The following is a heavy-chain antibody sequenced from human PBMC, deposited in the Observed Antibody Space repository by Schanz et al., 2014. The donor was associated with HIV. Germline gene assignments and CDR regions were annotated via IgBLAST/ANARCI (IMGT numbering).Heavy chain of an antibody. Sequence: QVQLVQPGSEVKKPGSSVKVSCKASGGTFSSNAISWVRQAPGQGLEWMGGIIPMFGTRNFAQKFQGRVTITADESTTTAYMELTRLRYDDTAVYYCARGARYGMDVWGQGTTVTVSS. CDR1: GGTFSSNA. CDR3: ARGARYGMDV. J-gene: IGHJ6*02. V-gene: IGHV1-69*01. CDR2: IIPMFGTR.